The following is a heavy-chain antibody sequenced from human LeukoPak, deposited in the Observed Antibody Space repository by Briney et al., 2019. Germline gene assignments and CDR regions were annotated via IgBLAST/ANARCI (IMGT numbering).Heavy chain of an antibody. CDR1: GFAVSGNY. D-gene: IGHD3-3*01. CDR2: IYSGGST. J-gene: IGHJ3*02. Sequence: GGSLRLSCAASGFAVSGNYMSWVRQAPGKGLEWVAVIYSGGSTNYADSVKGRFTISRDNAKNSLYLQMNSLRAEDTAVYYCARTIFGVVPHAFDIWGQGTMVTVSS. V-gene: IGHV3-66*01. CDR3: ARTIFGVVPHAFDI.